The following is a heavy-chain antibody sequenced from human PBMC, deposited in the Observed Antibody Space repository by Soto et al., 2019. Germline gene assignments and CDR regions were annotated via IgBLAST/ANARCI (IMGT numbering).Heavy chain of an antibody. CDR3: VRDYRYALDV. CDR1: GFTFNSYS. CDR2: IGSGGAPI. V-gene: IGHV3-48*02. D-gene: IGHD5-18*01. J-gene: IGHJ6*02. Sequence: GGSLRLSCAASGFTFNSYSMNWVRQAPGKGLEYISYIGSGGAPISYAGSVKGRFTIFRDNDKNSLFLQMDNLRDEDTAVYYCVRDYRYALDVWGQGTTVTVSS.